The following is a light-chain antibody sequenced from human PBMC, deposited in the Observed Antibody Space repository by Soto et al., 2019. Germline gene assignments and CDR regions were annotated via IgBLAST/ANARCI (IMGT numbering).Light chain of an antibody. Sequence: QSALTQPRSVSGSPGQSVTISCTGSNSDVGAYNYVSWYQQHPGKAPKLMIYDVTKRPSGVPDRFSGSKSGNTASLTISGLQAEDEADYHCCSFAGNFLYVFGTGTKLTV. J-gene: IGLJ1*01. CDR3: CSFAGNFLYV. V-gene: IGLV2-11*01. CDR2: DVT. CDR1: NSDVGAYNY.